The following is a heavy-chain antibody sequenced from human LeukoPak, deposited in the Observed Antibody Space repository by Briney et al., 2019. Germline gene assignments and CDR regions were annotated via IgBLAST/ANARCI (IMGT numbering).Heavy chain of an antibody. Sequence: SQTLSLTCTVSGGSISSGSYYWSWIRQPAGKGLEWIGRIYTSGSTNYNPSLKSRVTISVDTSKNQFSLKLSSVTAADTAVYYCARDARAGGLFDYWGQGTLVTVSS. CDR2: IYTSGST. D-gene: IGHD3-16*01. V-gene: IGHV4-61*02. CDR1: GGSISSGSYY. CDR3: ARDARAGGLFDY. J-gene: IGHJ4*02.